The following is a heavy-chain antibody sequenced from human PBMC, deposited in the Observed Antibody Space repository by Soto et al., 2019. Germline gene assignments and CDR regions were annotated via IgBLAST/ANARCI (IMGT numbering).Heavy chain of an antibody. CDR3: AKEWSQGYYFAY. V-gene: IGHV3-23*01. Sequence: EVQLLESGGDLVQPGGSLRLSCAASGFAFSNYAMNWVRQAPGKGLEWVSVISGGGGTTYYADSVKGRFTISRDNSKKTLYLQMSSLRGDDTAVYYCAKEWSQGYYFAYWGQGTLVSVSS. CDR2: ISGGGGTT. CDR1: GFAFSNYA. D-gene: IGHD2-15*01. J-gene: IGHJ4*02.